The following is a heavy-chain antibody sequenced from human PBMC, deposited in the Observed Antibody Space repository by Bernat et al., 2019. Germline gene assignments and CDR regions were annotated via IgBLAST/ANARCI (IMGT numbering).Heavy chain of an antibody. CDR2: IGRKAYGGTT. V-gene: IGHV3-49*04. D-gene: IGHD3-3*01. J-gene: IGHJ6*03. Sequence: EVQLVESGGGLVQPGRSLRLSCTASGFTFGDYAMSWVRQAPGKGLEWVGFIGRKAYGGTTEYAASVKGRFTISRDDSKSIAYLQMNSLKTEDTAVYYCTREVTFWSGYQSYYYYYYMDVWGKGTTVTVSS. CDR3: TREVTFWSGYQSYYYYYYMDV. CDR1: GFTFGDYA.